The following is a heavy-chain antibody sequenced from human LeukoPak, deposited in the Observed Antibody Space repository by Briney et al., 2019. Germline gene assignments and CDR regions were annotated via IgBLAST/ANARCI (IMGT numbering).Heavy chain of an antibody. CDR1: GYTFTKYA. J-gene: IGHJ4*02. Sequence: ASVKVSCKASGYTFTKYAMNWVRQAPGHGLEWMGWINTKTKNPTYAQGFTGRFVFSLDTSVNTAYLQINSLRAEDTAVYYCARVLPSYIAVAGTGIDYWGQGTLVTVSS. V-gene: IGHV7-4-1*02. CDR2: INTKTKNP. CDR3: ARVLPSYIAVAGTGIDY. D-gene: IGHD6-19*01.